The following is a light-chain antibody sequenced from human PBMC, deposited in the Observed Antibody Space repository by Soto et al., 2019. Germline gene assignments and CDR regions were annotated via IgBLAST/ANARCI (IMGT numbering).Light chain of an antibody. CDR3: QQSSKWSHT. CDR2: DTS. CDR1: QSISNY. V-gene: IGKV3-11*01. Sequence: EIVLTQSPSTLSLSRRERATLSCRASQSISNYLACYQQKPCQAPKLLIYDTSNRATGIPARFSGSGSGTAFTLNMSSLEPEDFEVYYCQQSSKWSHTFGGGTKVGI. J-gene: IGKJ4*01.